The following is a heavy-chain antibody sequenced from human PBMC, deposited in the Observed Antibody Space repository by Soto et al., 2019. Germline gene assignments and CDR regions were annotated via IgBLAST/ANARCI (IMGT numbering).Heavy chain of an antibody. D-gene: IGHD1-26*01. J-gene: IGHJ5*02. CDR2: IFHTGTT. V-gene: IGHV4-38-2*02. CDR3: ARDMHAGFTHYFDP. CDR1: GDSISRGYH. Sequence: SETLSLTCAVSGDSISRGYHWAWIRQPPGKGLEWVASIFHTGTTYYNPSLTSRVTISVDTSKNQFSLKLTSVTATDSAVYYCARDMHAGFTHYFDPWGQGTLVTVSS.